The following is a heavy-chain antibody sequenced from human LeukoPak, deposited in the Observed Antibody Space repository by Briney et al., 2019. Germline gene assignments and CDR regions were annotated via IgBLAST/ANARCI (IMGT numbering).Heavy chain of an antibody. J-gene: IGHJ3*02. CDR2: INPSDSYT. D-gene: IGHD3-10*01. Sequence: GESLKISCKGSGYSFTSYWIRWARQMPGKGLEWMGRINPSDSYTNYSPSFQGHVTISADKSISTAYLQWSSLKASDTAMYYCARLVVRGRDSFDISGQGTMVTVSS. V-gene: IGHV5-10-1*01. CDR1: GYSFTSYW. CDR3: ARLVVRGRDSFDI.